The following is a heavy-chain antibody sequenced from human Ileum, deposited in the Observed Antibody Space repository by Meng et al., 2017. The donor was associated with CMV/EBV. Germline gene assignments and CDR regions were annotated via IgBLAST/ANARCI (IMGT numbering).Heavy chain of an antibody. CDR1: GGSISSSSYY. CDR3: ARDRPYGDFYYNYAMYV. Sequence: SETLSLTCIVSGGSISSSSYYWGWIRQPPGKGLEWIGTIYYSGSTYYNPTLKSRVTISVDTSKNQFSLKLSSVAAADTAMYYCARDRPYGDFYYNYAMYVCGQGITV. D-gene: IGHD4-17*01. J-gene: IGHJ6*02. CDR2: IYYSGST. V-gene: IGHV4-39*07.